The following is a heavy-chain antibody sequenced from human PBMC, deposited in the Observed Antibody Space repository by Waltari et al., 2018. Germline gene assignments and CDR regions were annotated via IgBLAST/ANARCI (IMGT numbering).Heavy chain of an antibody. D-gene: IGHD6-13*01. J-gene: IGHJ4*02. CDR2: IDYSGST. CDR3: ARDSSSWPIDY. Sequence: QLQLQESGPGMVKPSETLSLTCPVSGGSISSSSYYWGWIRQPPGKGLEWIGSIDYSGSTYYNPSLKSRVTISVDTSKNQFSLKLSSVTAADTAVYYCARDSSSWPIDYWGQGTLVTVSS. CDR1: GGSISSSSYY. V-gene: IGHV4-39*07.